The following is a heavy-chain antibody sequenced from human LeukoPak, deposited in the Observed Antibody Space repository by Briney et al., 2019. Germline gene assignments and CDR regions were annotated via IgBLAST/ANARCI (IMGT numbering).Heavy chain of an antibody. D-gene: IGHD6-19*01. J-gene: IGHJ4*02. CDR1: GFTFTSYS. V-gene: IGHV3-23*01. CDR3: AKDRIVMSGFFDY. CDR2: TSDRGDYT. Sequence: GGSLRLSCAASGFTFTSYSMSWVRQAPGKGLEWVSGTSDRGDYTYYADSVKGRFTISRDNSKNTLYLQMISLRVEDTAIYYCAKDRIVMSGFFDYWGQGTLVTVSS.